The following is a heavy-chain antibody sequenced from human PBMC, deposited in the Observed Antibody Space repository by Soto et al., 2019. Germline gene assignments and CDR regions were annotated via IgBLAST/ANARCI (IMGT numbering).Heavy chain of an antibody. D-gene: IGHD6-19*01. J-gene: IGHJ5*01. CDR2: INHSGST. CDR1: GGSFSGYY. V-gene: IGHV4-34*01. Sequence: SETLSLTCAVYGGSFSGYYWSWIRQPPGKGLEWIGEINHSGSTNYNPSLKSRVTISVDTSKNQFSLKLSSVTAADTAVYYCYQWQADSWGQRTMVTVSS. CDR3: YQWQADS.